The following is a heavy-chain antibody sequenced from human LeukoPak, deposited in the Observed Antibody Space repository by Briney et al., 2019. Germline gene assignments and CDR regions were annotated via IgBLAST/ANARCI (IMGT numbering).Heavy chain of an antibody. J-gene: IGHJ4*02. CDR1: GGSISSYY. CDR3: ARDAIYSGYDLFDY. D-gene: IGHD5-12*01. Sequence: SETLSLTCTVSGGSISSYYWSWIRQPPGKGLEWIGYIYYSGSTNYNPSLKSRVTISVDTSKNQFSLKLSSVTAADTAVYYCARDAIYSGYDLFDYWGQGALVTVSS. CDR2: IYYSGST. V-gene: IGHV4-59*01.